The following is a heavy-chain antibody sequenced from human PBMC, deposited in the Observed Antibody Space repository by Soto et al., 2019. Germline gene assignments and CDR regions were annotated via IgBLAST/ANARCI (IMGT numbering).Heavy chain of an antibody. CDR1: GGTFSSYA. CDR2: IIPIFGTA. J-gene: IGHJ6*02. Sequence: SVKVSCKASGGTFSSYAISWVRQAPGQGLEWMGGIIPIFGTANYAQKFQGRVTITADESTSTAYMELSSLRSEDTAVYYCARSFVVQLASYYYCGMDVWGQGTTVTVSS. D-gene: IGHD2-21*01. CDR3: ARSFVVQLASYYYCGMDV. V-gene: IGHV1-69*13.